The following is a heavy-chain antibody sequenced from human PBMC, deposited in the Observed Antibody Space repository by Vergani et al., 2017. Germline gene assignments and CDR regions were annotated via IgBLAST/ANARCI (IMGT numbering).Heavy chain of an antibody. J-gene: IGHJ6*02. V-gene: IGHV1-69*12. CDR2: IIPIFGTA. CDR1: GGTFSSYA. D-gene: IGHD3-10*01. Sequence: QVQLVQSGAEVKKPGSSVKVSCKASGGTFSSYAISWVRQAPGQGLEWMGGIIPIFGTANYAQKFQGRVTITADESTSTAYMELSSLRSEDTAVYYCARGIAIRRVGEFYAVTPYYCYGMDVWGQGTTVTVSS. CDR3: ARGIAIRRVGEFYAVTPYYCYGMDV.